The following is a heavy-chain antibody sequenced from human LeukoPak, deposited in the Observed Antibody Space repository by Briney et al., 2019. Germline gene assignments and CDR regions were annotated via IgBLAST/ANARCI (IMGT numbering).Heavy chain of an antibody. CDR1: GGSFSGYY. CDR3: ARGRPPPVAVVVVAAIGDLKGKRYYFDY. V-gene: IGHV4-34*01. D-gene: IGHD2-15*01. Sequence: PSETLSLTCAVYGGSFSGYYWSWIRQPPGKGLEWIGEINHSGSTNYNPSLKSRVTISVDTSKNQFSLNLSSVTAADTAVYYCARGRPPPVAVVVVAAIGDLKGKRYYFDYWGQGTLVTVSS. CDR2: INHSGST. J-gene: IGHJ4*02.